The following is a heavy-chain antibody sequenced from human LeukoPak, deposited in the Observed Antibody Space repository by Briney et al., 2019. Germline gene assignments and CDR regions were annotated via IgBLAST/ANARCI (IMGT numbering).Heavy chain of an antibody. J-gene: IGHJ6*03. Sequence: GASVKVSCKASGGTFSSYGISWVRQAPGQGLEWMGEIVPMLGTTNYARKFQGSLTITADKITSTAYMEVSSLRSEDTAVYYCARSGSVTMVRGENFHMDVWGTGTTVTVSS. D-gene: IGHD3-10*01. CDR2: IVPMLGTT. CDR3: ARSGSVTMVRGENFHMDV. V-gene: IGHV1-69*06. CDR1: GGTFSSYG.